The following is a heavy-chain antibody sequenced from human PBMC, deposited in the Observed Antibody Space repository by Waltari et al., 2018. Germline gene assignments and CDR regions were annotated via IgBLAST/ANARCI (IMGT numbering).Heavy chain of an antibody. J-gene: IGHJ2*01. Sequence: EVQLVETGGGLIQPGGSLRLSCAASGFTVSSNYMSWVRQAPGKGLEWVSVSYSGGSTYYADSVKGRFTISRDNSKNTLYLQMNSLRAEDTAVYYCASSNNWNYVPYWYFDLWGRGTLVTVSS. V-gene: IGHV3-53*02. CDR2: SYSGGST. D-gene: IGHD1-7*01. CDR1: GFTVSSNY. CDR3: ASSNNWNYVPYWYFDL.